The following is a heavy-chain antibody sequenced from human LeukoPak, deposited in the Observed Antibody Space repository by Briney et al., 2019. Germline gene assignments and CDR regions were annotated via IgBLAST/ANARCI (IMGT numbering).Heavy chain of an antibody. D-gene: IGHD2-2*01. CDR2: INPNSGGT. V-gene: IGHV1-2*02. Sequence: GASVKVSCKASGYTFTGYYMHWARQAPGQGLEWMGWINPNSGGTNYAQKFQGRVTMTRDTSISTAYMELSRLRSDDTAVYYCARATGFVVVPAASRGYSNDYWGQGTLVTVSS. J-gene: IGHJ4*02. CDR1: GYTFTGYY. CDR3: ARATGFVVVPAASRGYSNDY.